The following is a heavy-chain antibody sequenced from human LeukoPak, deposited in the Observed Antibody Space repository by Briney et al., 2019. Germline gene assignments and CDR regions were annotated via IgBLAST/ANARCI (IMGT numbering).Heavy chain of an antibody. CDR3: AARPGEVAVPYDY. CDR1: GFTFNTYA. V-gene: IGHV3-23*01. D-gene: IGHD2-15*01. Sequence: GGSLRLSCAASGFTFNTYAMTWVCQAPGKGLEWVSLISRGGDVTYYADSVKGRFTISRDSSKNTLYLQMHSLRAEDTAVYYCAARPGEVAVPYDYWGQGTLVTVSS. J-gene: IGHJ4*02. CDR2: ISRGGDVT.